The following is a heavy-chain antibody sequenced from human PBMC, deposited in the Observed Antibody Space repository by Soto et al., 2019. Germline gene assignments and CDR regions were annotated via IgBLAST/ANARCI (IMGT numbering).Heavy chain of an antibody. CDR3: AKDQIEQWLVGSYYFDY. V-gene: IGHV3-23*01. CDR2: ISGSGGST. D-gene: IGHD6-19*01. Sequence: GGSLRLSCAASGFTFSSYAMSWVRQAPGKGLEWVSAISGSGGSTYYADSVKGRFTISRDNSKNTLYLQMNSLRAEDTAVYYCAKDQIEQWLVGSYYFDYWGQGTLVTVSS. CDR1: GFTFSSYA. J-gene: IGHJ4*02.